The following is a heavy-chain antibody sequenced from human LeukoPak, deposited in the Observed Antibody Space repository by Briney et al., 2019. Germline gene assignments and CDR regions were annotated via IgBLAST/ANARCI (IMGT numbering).Heavy chain of an antibody. V-gene: IGHV3-21*01. J-gene: IGHJ4*02. Sequence: GGSLRLSCAASGFTFTSYAMNWVSQAPGKGLEWVSSISSSSRDINYADSVKGRFTISRDNAWNSLYLQMNSLRAEDTAVYYCARDSDSSGHYYMDYFDYWGQGALVTVSS. CDR2: ISSSSRDI. D-gene: IGHD3-22*01. CDR3: ARDSDSSGHYYMDYFDY. CDR1: GFTFTSYA.